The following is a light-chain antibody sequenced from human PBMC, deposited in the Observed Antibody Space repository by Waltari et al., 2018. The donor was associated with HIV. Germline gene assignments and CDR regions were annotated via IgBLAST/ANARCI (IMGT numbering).Light chain of an antibody. CDR1: QGVSNY. Sequence: DFQMTQSPSSLSASVADRVTITCRASQGVSNYLAWYQQKPGKVPKLLIYAASPLQSGVPSRLSGSGSGTDFTLTISSLQPEDVATYDCQKYNSAPRTFGQGTKVEIK. V-gene: IGKV1-27*01. CDR3: QKYNSAPRT. J-gene: IGKJ1*01. CDR2: AAS.